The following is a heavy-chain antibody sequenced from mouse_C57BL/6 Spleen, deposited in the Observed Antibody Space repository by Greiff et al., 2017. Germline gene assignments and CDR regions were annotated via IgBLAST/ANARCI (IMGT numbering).Heavy chain of an antibody. CDR3: ARAPPHYYGSSYDYAMDY. CDR1: GFNIQDYY. J-gene: IGHJ4*01. CDR2: IDPEDGET. D-gene: IGHD1-1*01. V-gene: IGHV14-2*01. Sequence: VQLQQSGAELVKPGASVKLSCTASGFNIQDYYMNWVKQRTEPGLEWIGRIDPEDGETKYAPKFQGKATITADTSPNPAYLQLSSLTSEDTAVYYCARAPPHYYGSSYDYAMDYWGQGTSVTVSS.